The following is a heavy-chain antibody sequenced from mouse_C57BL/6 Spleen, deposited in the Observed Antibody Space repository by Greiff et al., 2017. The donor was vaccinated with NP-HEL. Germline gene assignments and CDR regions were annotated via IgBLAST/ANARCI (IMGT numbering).Heavy chain of an antibody. V-gene: IGHV1-82*01. D-gene: IGHD6-5*01. CDR1: GYAFSSSW. CDR3: AREQPINWYFDV. Sequence: QVQLQQSGPELVKPGASVKISCKASGYAFSSSWMNWVKQRPGKGLEWIGRIYPGDGDTNYNGKFKGKATLTADKSSSTAYMQLSSLTSEDSAVYFCAREQPINWYFDVWGTGTTVTVSS. CDR2: IYPGDGDT. J-gene: IGHJ1*03.